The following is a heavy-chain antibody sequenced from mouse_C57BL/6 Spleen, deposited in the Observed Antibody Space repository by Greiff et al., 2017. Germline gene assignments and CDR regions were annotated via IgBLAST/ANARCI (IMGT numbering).Heavy chain of an antibody. D-gene: IGHD2-4*01. CDR3: ARGYYDYDDLPFAY. V-gene: IGHV1-59*01. J-gene: IGHJ3*01. CDR1: GYTFTSYW. CDR2: IDPSDSYT. Sequence: QVQLQQPGAELVRPGTSVKLSCKASGYTFTSYWMHWVKQRPGQGLEWIGVIDPSDSYTNYNQKFKGNATLTVDTSSSTAYMQLSSLTSEDSAVYYCARGYYDYDDLPFAYWGQGTLVTVSA.